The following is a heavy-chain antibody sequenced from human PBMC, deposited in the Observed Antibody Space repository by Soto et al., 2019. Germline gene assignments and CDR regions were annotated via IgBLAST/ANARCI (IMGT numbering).Heavy chain of an antibody. Sequence: QVQLKQWGAGLLKPSETLSLTCAVYGGSFSGYYWNWIRQPPGKGLEWIGEINHSGSTNYIPSLKSRVTISIDTSKNQFSLKLSSVTAADTAVYYCGGGFDHWGQGTLVTGSS. CDR3: GGGFDH. J-gene: IGHJ4*02. V-gene: IGHV4-34*01. CDR1: GGSFSGYY. CDR2: INHSGST.